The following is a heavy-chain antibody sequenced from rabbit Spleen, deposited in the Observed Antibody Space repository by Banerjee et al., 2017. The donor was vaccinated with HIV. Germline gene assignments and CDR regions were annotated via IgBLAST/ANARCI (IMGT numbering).Heavy chain of an antibody. Sequence: QEQLVESGGGLVKPEGSLTLTCKASGFSFSDRDVMSWVRQAPGKGLEWIACINTATSKSVYATWAKGRFTISRTSSTTVTLQMTSLTAADTATYFCARGSAAMTMLITGYYLTLWGPGTLVTVS. CDR3: ARGSAAMTMLITGYYLTL. V-gene: IGHV1S45*01. D-gene: IGHD2-1*01. J-gene: IGHJ4*01. CDR1: GFSFSDRDV. CDR2: INTATSKS.